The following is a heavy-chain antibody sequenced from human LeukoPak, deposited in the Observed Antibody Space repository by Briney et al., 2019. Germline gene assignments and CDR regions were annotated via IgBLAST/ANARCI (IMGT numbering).Heavy chain of an antibody. CDR2: IIPIFGTA. V-gene: IGHV1-69*05. CDR3: ARDRLYSSSADYYYYMDV. D-gene: IGHD6-6*01. Sequence: ASVKVSCKASGGTFSSYAISCVRQAPGQGLEWMGGIIPIFGTANYAQKFQGRVTITTDESTSTAYMELSSLRSEDTAVYYCARDRLYSSSADYYYYMDVWGKGTTVTVSS. J-gene: IGHJ6*03. CDR1: GGTFSSYA.